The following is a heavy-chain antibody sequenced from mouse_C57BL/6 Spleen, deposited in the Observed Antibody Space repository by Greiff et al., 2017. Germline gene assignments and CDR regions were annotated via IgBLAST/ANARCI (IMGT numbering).Heavy chain of an antibody. Sequence: QVQLQQPGTELVKPGASVKLSCKASGYTFTSYWMHWVKQRPGQGLEWIGNINPSNGGTNYNEKFKSKATLTVAKSSSTAFMQLSSLTSEDSAVYYCARDPHYYGSSFSWFAYWGQGTLVTVSA. J-gene: IGHJ3*01. CDR3: ARDPHYYGSSFSWFAY. D-gene: IGHD1-1*01. CDR1: GYTFTSYW. CDR2: INPSNGGT. V-gene: IGHV1-53*01.